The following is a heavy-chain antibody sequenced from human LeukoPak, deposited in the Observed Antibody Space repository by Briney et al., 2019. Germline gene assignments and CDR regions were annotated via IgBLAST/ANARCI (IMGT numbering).Heavy chain of an antibody. D-gene: IGHD6-19*01. CDR3: AKDRYGAAGYSSGWSDH. CDR1: GFTFSSYA. V-gene: IGHV3-23*01. CDR2: ISGSGGST. Sequence: GSLRLSCAASGFTFSSYAMSWVRQAPGKGLEWVSAISGSGGSTYYADSVKGRFTISRDNSKNTLYLQMNSLRAEDTAVYYCAKDRYGAAGYSSGWSDHWGQGTLVTVSS. J-gene: IGHJ5*02.